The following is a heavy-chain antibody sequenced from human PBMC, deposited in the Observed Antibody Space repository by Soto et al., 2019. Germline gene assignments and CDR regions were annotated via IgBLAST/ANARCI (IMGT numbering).Heavy chain of an antibody. CDR3: AKVTSGWYGPFSY. Sequence: GGSLRLSCAASGFTFSSYGMHWVRQAPGKGLEWVAVISYDGSNKYYADSVKGRFTISRDNSKNTLYLQMNSLRAEDTAVYYCAKVTSGWYGPFSYWGQGTLVTVSS. J-gene: IGHJ4*02. V-gene: IGHV3-30*18. D-gene: IGHD6-19*01. CDR2: ISYDGSNK. CDR1: GFTFSSYG.